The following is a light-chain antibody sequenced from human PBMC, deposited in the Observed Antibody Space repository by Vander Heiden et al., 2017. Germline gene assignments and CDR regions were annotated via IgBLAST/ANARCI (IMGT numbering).Light chain of an antibody. CDR1: STNIGTGYD. CDR2: GNN. Sequence: QSVLTQPPSVSGAPGPRVTISCTGSSTNIGTGYDVHWYQQLPGTAPKLVIYGNNNRPSGVPDRFSGSKSGTSASLASTGLQAEDEADYYCQSYDSSLSGSVFGGGTKLTVL. V-gene: IGLV1-40*01. CDR3: QSYDSSLSGSV. J-gene: IGLJ3*02.